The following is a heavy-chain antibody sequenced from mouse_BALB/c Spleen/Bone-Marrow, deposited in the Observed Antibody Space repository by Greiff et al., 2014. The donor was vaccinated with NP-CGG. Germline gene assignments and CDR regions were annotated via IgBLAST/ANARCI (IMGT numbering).Heavy chain of an antibody. J-gene: IGHJ4*01. D-gene: IGHD1-1*01. CDR1: GFTFSSYI. Sequence: VQLKESGGGLVQPGGSLKLSCAASGFTFSSYIMSWVRQTPEKRLEWVAYISNGGGSTHYPDTVKGLFTISRDNAKNTLYLQMSSLKSEDTAMYYCARRPIYYYGSSWGNYAMDYWGQGTSVTVSS. V-gene: IGHV5-12-2*01. CDR3: ARRPIYYYGSSWGNYAMDY. CDR2: ISNGGGST.